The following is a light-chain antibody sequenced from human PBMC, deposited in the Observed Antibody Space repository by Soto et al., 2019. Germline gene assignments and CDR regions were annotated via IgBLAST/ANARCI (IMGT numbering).Light chain of an antibody. CDR2: QVS. V-gene: IGKV2-30*01. CDR1: QGLVYSDGNTF. CDR3: VQGAHWPWT. Sequence: DVVMTQSPLSLSVTLGQPASISCRSSQGLVYSDGNTFLNWFHQRPGQSPRRLIYQVSNRDSGVRDRLSGSGSGTDYTETISRVEAEDVGIYYCVQGAHWPWTFGQGTKVEIK. J-gene: IGKJ1*01.